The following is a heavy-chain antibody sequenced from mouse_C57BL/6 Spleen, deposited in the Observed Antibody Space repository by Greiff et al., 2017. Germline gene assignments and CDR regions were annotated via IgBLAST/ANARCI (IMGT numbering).Heavy chain of an antibody. D-gene: IGHD1-1*01. V-gene: IGHV1-64*01. CDR2: IHPNSGST. CDR1: GYTFTSYS. CDR3: ERPSVYGSSYVAWFAY. Sequence: QVQLQQPGAELVKPGASVKLSCKASGYTFTSYSMHWVKQRPGQGLEWIGMIHPNSGSTNYNEKFKSKATLTVDKSSSTSYMQLSSLTSADSAVSYCERPSVYGSSYVAWFAYWGQGTLVTVSA. J-gene: IGHJ3*01.